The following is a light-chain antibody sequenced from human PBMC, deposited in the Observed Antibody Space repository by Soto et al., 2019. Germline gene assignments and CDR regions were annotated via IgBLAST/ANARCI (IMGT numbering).Light chain of an antibody. CDR2: DTS. Sequence: EIVLTQSPATLSLSPGERATLSCRASQSVSSYLAWYQQRPGPAPRLLIFDTSNSATDIPARFSGSGSGTDFTLTISGLEPEDFAVYYCQQRTNRPPITFGQGTRLEIK. CDR3: QQRTNRPPIT. J-gene: IGKJ5*01. CDR1: QSVSSY. V-gene: IGKV3-11*01.